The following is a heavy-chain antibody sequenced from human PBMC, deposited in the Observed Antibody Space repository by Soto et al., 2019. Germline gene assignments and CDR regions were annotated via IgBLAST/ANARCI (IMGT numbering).Heavy chain of an antibody. CDR3: ARRVAATYYFDY. D-gene: IGHD6-25*01. CDR1: GGSISSSSYY. V-gene: IGHV4-39*01. CDR2: IYYSGST. J-gene: IGHJ4*02. Sequence: SETLSLTCTVSGGSISSSSYYWGWIRQPPGKGLGWIGSIYYSGSTYYNPSLKSRVTISVDTSKNQFSLKLSSVTAADTAVYYCARRVAATYYFDYWGQGTLVTVSS.